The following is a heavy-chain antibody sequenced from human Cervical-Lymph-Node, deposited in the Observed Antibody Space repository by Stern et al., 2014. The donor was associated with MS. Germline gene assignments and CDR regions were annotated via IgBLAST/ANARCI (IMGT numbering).Heavy chain of an antibody. CDR1: GTSFRGNY. V-gene: IGHV4-34*01. J-gene: IGHJ1*01. Sequence: QVQLQQWGAGLLKPSETLSLSCVVSGTSFRGNYFTWIRQPPGKGPEWIGDNNHSGGITLNPSLKSRVTISVDTSKNQFSLQVHSVTVADTATYYCARGERDPVLGSWGQGALVTVSS. CDR3: ARGERDPVLGS. CDR2: NNHSGGI. D-gene: IGHD4/OR15-4a*01.